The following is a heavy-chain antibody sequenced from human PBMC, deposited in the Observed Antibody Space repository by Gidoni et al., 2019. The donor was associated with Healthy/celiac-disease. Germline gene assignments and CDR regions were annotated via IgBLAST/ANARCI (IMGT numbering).Heavy chain of an antibody. V-gene: IGHV3-48*01. Sequence: EVQLVESGGGLVQPGGSLRLSCAASGFTFSSYSMNWVRQAPGKGLEWVSYISSSSSTIYYADSVKGRFTISRDNAKNSLYLQMNSLRAEDTAVYYCARVNSNYGFRYYYYYMDVWGKGTTVTVSS. CDR2: ISSSSSTI. CDR1: GFTFSSYS. CDR3: ARVNSNYGFRYYYYYMDV. J-gene: IGHJ6*03. D-gene: IGHD4-4*01.